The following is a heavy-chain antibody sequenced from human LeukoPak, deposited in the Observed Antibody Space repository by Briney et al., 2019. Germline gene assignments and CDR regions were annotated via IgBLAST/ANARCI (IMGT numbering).Heavy chain of an antibody. CDR2: IYYSGST. D-gene: IGHD2-15*01. CDR1: GGSISSYY. CDR3: ARYCSGGSCYSAYFDY. Sequence: SETLSLTCTVSGGSISSYYWSWIRQPPGKGLEWIGYIYYSGSTNYSPSLKSRVTISVDTSKNQFSLKLSSVTAADTAVYYCARYCSGGSCYSAYFDYWGQGTLVTVSS. V-gene: IGHV4-59*01. J-gene: IGHJ4*02.